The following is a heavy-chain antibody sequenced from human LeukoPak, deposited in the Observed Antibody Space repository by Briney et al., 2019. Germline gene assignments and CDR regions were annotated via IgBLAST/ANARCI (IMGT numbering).Heavy chain of an antibody. CDR3: ARESPPVVWYMDV. J-gene: IGHJ6*03. CDR2: IYTSGST. Sequence: SETLSLTCTVSGGSISSGSYHWSWIRQPAGKGLEWIGRIYTSGSTNYNPSLKSRVTISVDTSKNQFSLKLSSVTAADTAVYYCARESPPVVWYMDVWGKGTTVTVSS. V-gene: IGHV4-61*02. D-gene: IGHD2-15*01. CDR1: GGSISSGSYH.